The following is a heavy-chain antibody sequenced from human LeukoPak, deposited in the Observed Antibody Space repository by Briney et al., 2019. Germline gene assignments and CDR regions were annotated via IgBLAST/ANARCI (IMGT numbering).Heavy chain of an antibody. CDR1: GYTFTSYG. J-gene: IGHJ5*02. CDR2: ISAYNGNT. V-gene: IGHV1-18*01. D-gene: IGHD2-15*01. CDR3: ARRYCSGGSCYSGDWFDP. Sequence: ASVKVSCKASGYTFTSYGISWVRQAPGQGLERMGWISAYNGNTNYAQKLQGRVTMTTDTSTSTAYMELRSLRSDDTAVYYCARRYCSGGSCYSGDWFDPWGQGTLVTVSS.